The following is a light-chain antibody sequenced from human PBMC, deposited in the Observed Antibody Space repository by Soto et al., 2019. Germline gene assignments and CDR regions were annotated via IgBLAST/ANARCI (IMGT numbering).Light chain of an antibody. V-gene: IGKV3D-7*01. CDR2: GAS. Sequence: PGARVTLSCRARQSVSSSYLTWYQQKPGQAPRLLIYGASTRATSIPARFSGSGSGTDFTLTISSLQPEDFAVYYCQQDYNLPRTFGQGTKVDIK. J-gene: IGKJ1*01. CDR1: QSVSSSY. CDR3: QQDYNLPRT.